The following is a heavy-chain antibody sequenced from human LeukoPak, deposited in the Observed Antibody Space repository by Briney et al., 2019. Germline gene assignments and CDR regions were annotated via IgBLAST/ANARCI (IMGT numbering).Heavy chain of an antibody. V-gene: IGHV4-39*07. CDR2: IYYSGST. Sequence: SETLSLTCTVSGGSISSSSYYWGWIRQPPGKGLEWIGSIYYSGSTYYNPSLKSRVTISVDTSKNQFSLKLSSVTAADTAVYYCARAFFHPLYDSSGYYYHFDYWGQGTLVTVSS. J-gene: IGHJ4*02. CDR1: GGSISSSSYY. CDR3: ARAFFHPLYDSSGYYYHFDY. D-gene: IGHD3-22*01.